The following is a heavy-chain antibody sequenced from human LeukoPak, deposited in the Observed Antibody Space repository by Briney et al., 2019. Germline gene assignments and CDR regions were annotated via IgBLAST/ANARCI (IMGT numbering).Heavy chain of an antibody. Sequence: ASVKVSCKASGGTFSSYTISWVRQAPGQGLVWMAGIIPIFGTANYAQKFQGRVTITADESTSTAYMELSSLRSEDTAVYYCARDLGYCTNGVCPWGQGTLVTVSS. CDR1: GGTFSSYT. J-gene: IGHJ5*02. CDR3: ARDLGYCTNGVCP. CDR2: IIPIFGTA. V-gene: IGHV1-69*13. D-gene: IGHD2-8*01.